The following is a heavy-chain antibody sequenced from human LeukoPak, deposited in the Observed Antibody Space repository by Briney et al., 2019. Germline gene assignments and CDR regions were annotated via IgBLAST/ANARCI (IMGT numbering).Heavy chain of an antibody. Sequence: SETLSLTCAVYGGSFSGYYWSWIRQPPGEGLEWIGEINHSGSTNYNPSLKSRVTISVDTSKNQFSLKLSSVTAADTAVYYCARRLLLLGHYGMDVWGQGTTVTVSS. J-gene: IGHJ6*02. CDR1: GGSFSGYY. V-gene: IGHV4-34*01. CDR2: INHSGST. D-gene: IGHD2/OR15-2a*01. CDR3: ARRLLLLGHYGMDV.